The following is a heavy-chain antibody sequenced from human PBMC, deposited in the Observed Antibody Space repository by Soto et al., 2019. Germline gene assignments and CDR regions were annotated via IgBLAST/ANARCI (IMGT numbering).Heavy chain of an antibody. CDR3: ARNYTTDF. V-gene: IGHV3-21*01. CDR2: ISSSSTYI. J-gene: IGHJ4*02. D-gene: IGHD1-7*01. Sequence: EVQLVESGGGLVKPGGSLRLSCAASGFTFSSYSMNWVRQAPGKGLEWVSSISSSSTYIYYADSLKGRFTISRDNAKNSLYLQMNSLRAEDTAVYYCARNYTTDFWGQRTLVTVSS. CDR1: GFTFSSYS.